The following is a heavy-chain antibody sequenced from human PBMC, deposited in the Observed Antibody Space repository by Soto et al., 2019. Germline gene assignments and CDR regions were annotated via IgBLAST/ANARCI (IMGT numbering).Heavy chain of an antibody. J-gene: IGHJ4*02. Sequence: QVQLVQSGTEVKKPGSTVKVSCKASDGTFSFYTINWVRQAPGLGLEWVGRINPIVSMSNYAQKFQGRVSMTADKSTSTAYMELRSLRSDHTAMYFCAASYGSGYRAFDYWGQGALVIVSS. CDR1: DGTFSFYT. D-gene: IGHD3-10*01. CDR2: INPIVSMS. CDR3: AASYGSGYRAFDY. V-gene: IGHV1-69*02.